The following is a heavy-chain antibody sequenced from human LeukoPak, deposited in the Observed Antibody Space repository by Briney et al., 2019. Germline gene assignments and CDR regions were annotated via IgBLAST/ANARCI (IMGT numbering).Heavy chain of an antibody. CDR3: ASAFSPYYYDSSGYYN. Sequence: EASVKVSCKASGYTFTGYYMHWLRQAPGQGLEWMGRINPNSGGTNYAQKFQGRVTITRETSISTAYMELSRLRSDDTAVYYCASAFSPYYYDSSGYYNWGQGTLVTVSS. CDR2: INPNSGGT. CDR1: GYTFTGYY. D-gene: IGHD3-22*01. J-gene: IGHJ4*02. V-gene: IGHV1-2*06.